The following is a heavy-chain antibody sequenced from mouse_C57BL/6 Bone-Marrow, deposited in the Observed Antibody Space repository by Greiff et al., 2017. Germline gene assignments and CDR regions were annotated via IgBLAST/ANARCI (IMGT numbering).Heavy chain of an antibody. Sequence: EVQGVESGGGLVQPGGSMKLSCAASGFTFSDAWMDWVRQSPEKGLEWVAEIRNKANNHATYYAESVKGRFTISRDDSKSSVYLQMNSLRAEDTGIYYCTRVLLYAMDYWGQGTSVTVSS. CDR2: IRNKANNHAT. CDR3: TRVLLYAMDY. CDR1: GFTFSDAW. D-gene: IGHD1-1*01. J-gene: IGHJ4*01. V-gene: IGHV6-6*01.